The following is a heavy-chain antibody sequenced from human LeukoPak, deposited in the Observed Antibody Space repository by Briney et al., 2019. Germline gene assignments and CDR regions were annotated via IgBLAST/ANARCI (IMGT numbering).Heavy chain of an antibody. CDR1: GYDFISYG. Sequence: GASVKVSCKASGYDFISYGVNWVRQAPGQGLEWMGWISAYNGNTKYEQKLQGRVAMTTDTSTSTAYMELRSLRSDDTAVYYCARDRLLGQQLVPSFDYWGQGTLVTVSS. D-gene: IGHD6-13*01. J-gene: IGHJ4*02. CDR2: ISAYNGNT. V-gene: IGHV1-18*01. CDR3: ARDRLLGQQLVPSFDY.